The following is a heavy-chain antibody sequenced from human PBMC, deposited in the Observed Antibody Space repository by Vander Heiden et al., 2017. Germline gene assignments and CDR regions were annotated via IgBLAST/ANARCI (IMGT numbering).Heavy chain of an antibody. Sequence: EVELVESGGGLVKPGGSLRLSCAASGFIFNNYDMNWVLQAPGKGLEWVSSISRSSNYIYYADSVKGRFTISRDNAKNSLYLQMDSLRAEDTAVYYCARDLGYSYGFGFDYWGQGTLVAVSS. CDR3: ARDLGYSYGFGFDY. V-gene: IGHV3-21*06. CDR2: ISRSSNYI. CDR1: GFIFNNYD. D-gene: IGHD5-18*01. J-gene: IGHJ4*02.